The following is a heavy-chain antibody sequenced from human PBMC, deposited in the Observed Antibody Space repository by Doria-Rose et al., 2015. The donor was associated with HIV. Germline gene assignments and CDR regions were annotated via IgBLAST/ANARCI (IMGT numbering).Heavy chain of an antibody. CDR3: ARIKSSRWYHKYYFDF. Sequence: SGPVLVKPTETLTLTCAVSGVSLSSPGMGVSWIRQPPGKVLEWLADIFSDDERSYKKSLKSRLTISRGTSKSQVVLTMTDMDPVDTATYYCARIKSSRWYHKYYFDFWGQGTLVIVSA. D-gene: IGHD6-13*01. CDR1: GVSLSSPGMG. CDR2: IFSDDER. V-gene: IGHV2-26*01. J-gene: IGHJ4*02.